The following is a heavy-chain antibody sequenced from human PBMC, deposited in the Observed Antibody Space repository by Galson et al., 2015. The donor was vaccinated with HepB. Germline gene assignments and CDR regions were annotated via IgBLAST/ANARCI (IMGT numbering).Heavy chain of an antibody. CDR2: IIPIFGTA. CDR1: GGTFSSYA. V-gene: IGHV1-69*13. J-gene: IGHJ4*02. D-gene: IGHD3-3*01. Sequence: SVKVSCKASGGTFSSYAISWVRQAPGQGLEWMGGIIPIFGTANYAQKFQGRVTITADESTSTAYMELSSLRSEDTAVYYCARHRFNSDRANYDFWSGFDSGWGQGTLVTVSS. CDR3: ARHRFNSDRANYDFWSGFDSG.